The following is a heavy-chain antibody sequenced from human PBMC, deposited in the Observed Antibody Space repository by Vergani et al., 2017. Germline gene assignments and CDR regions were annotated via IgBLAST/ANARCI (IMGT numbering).Heavy chain of an antibody. CDR2: IHYSGST. J-gene: IGHJ5*02. Sequence: QLQLQESGPGLVKPSATLSLTCSVSGASIRSSNYYWGWIRQPPGKGLGWIASIHYSGSTYYNPSLKSRVTISVDTSKKQFSLKLSSVTAADTAVYFCARHSTVEWLVKLGWIDPWGQGILVTVSS. V-gene: IGHV4-39*01. D-gene: IGHD6-19*01. CDR1: GASIRSSNYY. CDR3: ARHSTVEWLVKLGWIDP.